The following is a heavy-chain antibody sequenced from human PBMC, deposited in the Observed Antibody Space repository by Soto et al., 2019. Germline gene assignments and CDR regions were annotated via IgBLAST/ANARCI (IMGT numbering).Heavy chain of an antibody. CDR1: GFTFSTYS. CDR3: AIIGYCTSTSCLY. CDR2: ISSSSSTI. J-gene: IGHJ4*02. V-gene: IGHV3-48*01. Sequence: CGSLRLSCSASGFTFSTYSMNWVRQAPGKGLEWVSYISSSSSTIYYADSVKGRFTISRDNAKNSLYLQMDSLRAEDTAVYYCAIIGYCTSTSCLYWGQGTLVTVSS. D-gene: IGHD2-2*01.